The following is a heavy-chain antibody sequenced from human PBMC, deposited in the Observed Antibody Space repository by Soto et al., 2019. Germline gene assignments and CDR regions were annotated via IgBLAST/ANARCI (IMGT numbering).Heavy chain of an antibody. Sequence: QVQLVESGGGVVRPGNSLTLARAASGFTFSGIAMHWVRQAPGKGLEWVAVVSYDATNKFYGESVKGRFTVSRDNSKHTLYLHMTSLRPEDTATYYCAKALSFTSSALDSWGQGSLVIVS. CDR2: VSYDATNK. CDR1: GFTFSGIA. V-gene: IGHV3-30*18. J-gene: IGHJ5*02. D-gene: IGHD2-2*01. CDR3: AKALSFTSSALDS.